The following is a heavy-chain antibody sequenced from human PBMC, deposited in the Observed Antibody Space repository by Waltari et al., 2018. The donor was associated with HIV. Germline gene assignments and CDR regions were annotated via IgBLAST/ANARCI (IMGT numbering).Heavy chain of an antibody. Sequence: VYGGSFSGYYWSWIRQPPGKGLEWIGEINHSGSSNYNPSLKSRVTISVDTSKNQFSLRLRSVTAADTAVYYCARDSVPSFDYGDYYYYGMDVWSQGTTVTVSS. CDR3: ARDSVPSFDYGDYYYYGMDV. J-gene: IGHJ6*01. D-gene: IGHD4-17*01. V-gene: IGHV4-34*01. CDR2: INHSGSS. CDR1: GGSFSGYY.